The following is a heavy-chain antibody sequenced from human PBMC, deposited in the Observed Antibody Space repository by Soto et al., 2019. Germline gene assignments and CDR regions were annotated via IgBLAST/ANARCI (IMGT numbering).Heavy chain of an antibody. CDR3: AKVCCPLHGYSSSWYSAPAKNWFDP. Sequence: GGSLRLSCAASGFTFGDYAMHWVRQAPGKGLEWVSGISWNSGSIGYADSVKGRFTISRDNSKNTLYLQMNSLRAEDTAVYYCAKVCCPLHGYSSSWYSAPAKNWFDPWGQGTLVTVSS. J-gene: IGHJ5*02. D-gene: IGHD6-13*01. CDR2: ISWNSGSI. V-gene: IGHV3-9*01. CDR1: GFTFGDYA.